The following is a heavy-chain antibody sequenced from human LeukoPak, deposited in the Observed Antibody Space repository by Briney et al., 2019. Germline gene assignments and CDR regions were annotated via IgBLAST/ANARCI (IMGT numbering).Heavy chain of an antibody. V-gene: IGHV3-21*04. Sequence: GGSLRLSCAASGFTFSSYSMNWVRQAPGKGLEWVSSISSSSSYIYYADSVKGRFTISRDNAKNSLYPQMNSLRAEDTAVYYCANFYGDYYFDYWGQGTLVTVSS. D-gene: IGHD4-17*01. CDR2: ISSSSSYI. J-gene: IGHJ4*02. CDR1: GFTFSSYS. CDR3: ANFYGDYYFDY.